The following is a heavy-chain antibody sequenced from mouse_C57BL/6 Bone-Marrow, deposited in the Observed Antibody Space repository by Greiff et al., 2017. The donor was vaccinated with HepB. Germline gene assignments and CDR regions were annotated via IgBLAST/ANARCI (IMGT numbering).Heavy chain of an antibody. CDR3: APYYYGSPWFAY. J-gene: IGHJ3*01. Sequence: EVKLVESGGDLVKPGGSLKLSCAASGFTFSSYGMSWVRQTPDKRLEWVATISSGGSYTYYPDSVKGRFTISRDNAKNTLYLQMSSLKSEDTAMYYCAPYYYGSPWFAYWGQGTLVTVSA. D-gene: IGHD1-1*01. V-gene: IGHV5-6*02. CDR2: ISSGGSYT. CDR1: GFTFSSYG.